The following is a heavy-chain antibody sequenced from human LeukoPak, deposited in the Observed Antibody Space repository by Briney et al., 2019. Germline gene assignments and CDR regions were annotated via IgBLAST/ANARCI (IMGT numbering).Heavy chain of an antibody. Sequence: GGSLRLSCAASGFTFSTYAMSWVRQAPGKGLEWVSGISSSGGSTYYADSVKGLFTISRDNSKNTLYLQMHSLRAEDTAVYYCVKAYSSSTDAFDVWGQGTMVTVSS. CDR2: ISSSGGST. CDR1: GFTFSTYA. CDR3: VKAYSSSTDAFDV. J-gene: IGHJ3*01. V-gene: IGHV3-23*01. D-gene: IGHD6-6*01.